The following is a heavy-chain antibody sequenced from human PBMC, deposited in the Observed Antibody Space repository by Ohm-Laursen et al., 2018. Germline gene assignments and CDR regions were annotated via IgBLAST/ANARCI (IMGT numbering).Heavy chain of an antibody. J-gene: IGHJ3*02. CDR1: GFTFSDYY. CDR2: ISSSGSTT. Sequence: GSLRLSCAASGFTFSDYYMSWIRQAPGKGLEWVSYISSSGSTTYYADSVKGRFTISRDNSKNTPYLQMNSLRAEDTAVYYCATTDENSSGWYGAFDIWGQGTMVTVSS. D-gene: IGHD6-19*01. CDR3: ATTDENSSGWYGAFDI. V-gene: IGHV3-11*01.